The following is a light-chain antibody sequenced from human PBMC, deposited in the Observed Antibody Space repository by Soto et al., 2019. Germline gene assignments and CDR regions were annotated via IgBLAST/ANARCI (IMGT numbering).Light chain of an antibody. CDR1: QSISSW. V-gene: IGKV1-5*03. Sequence: DIQMTQSPSTLSASVGDRVTITCRASQSISSWLAWYQQKPGKAPKLLIYNASSLQSGVPSRFSGSGSGTEFTLTISCLQPDDFATYYCQQFHSYSPTFGQGTKVEIK. CDR2: NAS. J-gene: IGKJ1*01. CDR3: QQFHSYSPT.